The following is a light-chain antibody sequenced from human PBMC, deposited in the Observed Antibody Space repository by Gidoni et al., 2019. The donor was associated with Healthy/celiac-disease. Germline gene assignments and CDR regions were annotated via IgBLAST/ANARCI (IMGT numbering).Light chain of an antibody. J-gene: IGKJ1*01. Sequence: DIQMTQSPSTLSASVGDRVTITCRASQSISSWLAWYQQKPGKAPKLLIYKASSLESGVPSRFSGSGSGTEFTLTISSLQPDDFATSYCQQYNSYSCTFGQGTKVEIK. CDR1: QSISSW. CDR3: QQYNSYSCT. V-gene: IGKV1-5*03. CDR2: KAS.